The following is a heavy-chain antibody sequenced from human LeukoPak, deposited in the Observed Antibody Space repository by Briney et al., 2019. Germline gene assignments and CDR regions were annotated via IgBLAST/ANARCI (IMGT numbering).Heavy chain of an antibody. CDR3: ARDFEYSSSDY. J-gene: IGHJ4*02. CDR1: GFTFSSYG. CDR2: IWYDGSNK. D-gene: IGHD6-6*01. Sequence: PGGSLRLSCAASGFTFSSYGMHWVRQAPGKGLEWVAVIWYDGSNKYYADSVKGRFTISRDNSKNTLYLQMNSLRAEDTAVYYCARDFEYSSSDYWGRGTLVTVSS. V-gene: IGHV3-33*01.